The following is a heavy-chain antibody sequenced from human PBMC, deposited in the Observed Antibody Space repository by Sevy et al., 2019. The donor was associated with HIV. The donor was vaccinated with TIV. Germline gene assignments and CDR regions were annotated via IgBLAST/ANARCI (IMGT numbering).Heavy chain of an antibody. CDR2: ISYDGNNK. CDR3: ARDGSSGGLFLRDYYYFGMDV. CDR1: GFTFSSYA. V-gene: IGHV3-30*04. Sequence: GGSLRLSCAASGFTFSSYAMHWVRQAPGKGLEWVAVISYDGNNKYHADSVKDRFTISRDNYKNTLYLQMNSLRAEDTAVYYCARDGSSGGLFLRDYYYFGMDVWGQGTTVTVSS. J-gene: IGHJ6*02. D-gene: IGHD3-16*01.